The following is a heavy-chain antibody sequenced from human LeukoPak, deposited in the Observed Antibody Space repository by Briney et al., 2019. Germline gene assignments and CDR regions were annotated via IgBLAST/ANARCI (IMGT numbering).Heavy chain of an antibody. CDR1: GYSISSGYY. J-gene: IGHJ4*02. D-gene: IGHD4-11*01. Sequence: PSETLSLTCTVSGYSISSGYYWGWIRQPPGKGLEWIGSIYHSGSTYYNPSLKSRVTISVDTSKNQFSLKLSSVTAAVTAVYYCARDLNSNYYFDYWGQGTLVTVSS. CDR2: IYHSGST. V-gene: IGHV4-38-2*02. CDR3: ARDLNSNYYFDY.